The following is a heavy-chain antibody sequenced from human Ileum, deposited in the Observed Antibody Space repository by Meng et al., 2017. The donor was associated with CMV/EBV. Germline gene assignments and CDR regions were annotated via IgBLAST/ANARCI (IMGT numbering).Heavy chain of an antibody. CDR1: EFVFITYG. CDR2: ISSDGSKK. V-gene: IGHV3-30*03. CDR3: ARGSGYSSGWSDTPDY. Sequence: SEFVFITYGMHWVRQAPGKGLEWVAAISSDGSKKYYTDSVKGRFTISRDNSKNTVDLQMNSLRDDDTAVYYCARGSGYSSGWSDTPDYWGQGTLVTVSS. J-gene: IGHJ4*02. D-gene: IGHD6-19*01.